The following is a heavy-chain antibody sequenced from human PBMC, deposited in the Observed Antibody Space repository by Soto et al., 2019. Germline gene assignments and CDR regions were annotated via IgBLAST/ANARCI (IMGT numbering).Heavy chain of an antibody. V-gene: IGHV3-23*01. CDR1: GFTLSRNA. CDR3: AKEAQDIASMGYSKC. D-gene: IGHD2-15*01. Sequence: GGSLRFSCAPSGFTLSRNATRWVRKASGKGLEWVSAISGSGGSTFYAESVKGRFTISRDISKNTLYLQMNSLRAEDTAVYYSAKEAQDIASMGYSKCWGQGTLVTFSS. CDR2: ISGSGGST. J-gene: IGHJ4*02.